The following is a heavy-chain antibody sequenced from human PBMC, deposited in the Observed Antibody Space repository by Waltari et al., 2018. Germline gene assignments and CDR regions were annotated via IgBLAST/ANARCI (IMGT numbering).Heavy chain of an antibody. J-gene: IGHJ6*03. Sequence: EVQLVESGGGLVQPGGSLRLSCAASGFTFSSYWMSWVRQAPGTGLEWVANIKQDGSEKYYVDSVKGRFTISRDNAKNSLYLQMNSLRAEDTAVYYCARDRRDGYNNYYYYYMDVWGKGTTVTVSS. V-gene: IGHV3-7*01. CDR1: GFTFSSYW. CDR3: ARDRRDGYNNYYYYYMDV. CDR2: IKQDGSEK. D-gene: IGHD5-12*01.